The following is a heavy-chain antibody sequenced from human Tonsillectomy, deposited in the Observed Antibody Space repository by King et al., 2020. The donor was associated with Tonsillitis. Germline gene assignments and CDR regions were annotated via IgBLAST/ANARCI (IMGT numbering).Heavy chain of an antibody. CDR3: ARRTDYGDS. CDR2: ISTVNGNT. J-gene: IGHJ4*02. Sequence: QLVQSGAEVKKPGASMKVSCKASGYTFTSYGISWVRQAPGQGLECLGWISTVNGNTNYAQKVQGRVTMTTDTSTSTAYMELRSLTSDDTAVYYCARRTDYGDSWGQGTLVTVSS. CDR1: GYTFTSYG. V-gene: IGHV1-18*01.